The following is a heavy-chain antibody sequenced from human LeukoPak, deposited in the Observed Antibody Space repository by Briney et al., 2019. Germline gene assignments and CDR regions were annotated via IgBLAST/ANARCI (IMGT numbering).Heavy chain of an antibody. Sequence: GGSLRLSCAASGFTVNNNYMSWVRQAPGKGLEWVSGISGSGDSTYYADSVKGRFTISRDNSKNTLYLQMNSLRAEDTAVYYCARRSGIAVAGAFDYWGQGTLVTVSS. CDR2: ISGSGDST. V-gene: IGHV3-23*01. J-gene: IGHJ4*02. D-gene: IGHD6-19*01. CDR3: ARRSGIAVAGAFDY. CDR1: GFTVNNNY.